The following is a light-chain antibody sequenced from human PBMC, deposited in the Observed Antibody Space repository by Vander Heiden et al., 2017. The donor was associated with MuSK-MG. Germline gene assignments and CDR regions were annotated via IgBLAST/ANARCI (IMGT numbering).Light chain of an antibody. V-gene: IGKV3-20*01. CDR1: QSVSSSY. CDR3: QQYGIAHPRNFT. J-gene: IGKJ3*01. CDR2: GAS. Sequence: EMVLTQSPGTLSLSPGERATLSCRASQSVSSSYLAWYQQKPGQAPRLLIYGASSRATGITDRFSGSGYGRDCTLTISRLEPEEFEVYYCQQYGIAHPRNFTFGHGTKVEIK.